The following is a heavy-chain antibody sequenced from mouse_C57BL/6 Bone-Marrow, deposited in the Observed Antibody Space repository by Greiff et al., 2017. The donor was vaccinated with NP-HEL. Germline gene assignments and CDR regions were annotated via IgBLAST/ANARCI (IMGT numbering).Heavy chain of an antibody. CDR1: GYTFTSYG. CDR3: LYYDYFAY. Sequence: VKLMESGAELARPGASVKLSCKASGYTFTSYGISWVKQRTGQGLEWIGEIYPRSGNTYYNEKFKGKATLTADKSSSTAYMELRSLTSEDSAVYFCLYYDYFAYWGQGTLVTVSA. V-gene: IGHV1-81*01. J-gene: IGHJ3*01. CDR2: IYPRSGNT. D-gene: IGHD2-4*01.